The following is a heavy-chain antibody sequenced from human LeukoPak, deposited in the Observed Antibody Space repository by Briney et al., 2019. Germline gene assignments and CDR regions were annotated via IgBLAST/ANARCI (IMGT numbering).Heavy chain of an antibody. CDR1: GGSFSGYY. D-gene: IGHD6-6*01. V-gene: IGHV4-34*01. CDR3: ARVVGGIAARPRNWFDP. J-gene: IGHJ5*02. CDR2: INHSGST. Sequence: SETLSLTCAVYGGSFSGYYWSWIRQPPGKGLEWIGEINHSGSTNYNPSLKSRVTISVDTSKNQFSLKLSSVTAADTAVYYCARVVGGIAARPRNWFDPWGQGTLVTVSS.